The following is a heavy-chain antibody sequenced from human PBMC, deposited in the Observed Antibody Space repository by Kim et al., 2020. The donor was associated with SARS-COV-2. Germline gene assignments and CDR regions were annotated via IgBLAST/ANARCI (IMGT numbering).Heavy chain of an antibody. Sequence: ASVKVSCKASGYTFTSYAMHWVRQAPGQRLEWMGWINAGNGNTKYSQKFQGRVTITRDTSASTAYMELSSLRSEDTAVYYCASDVITMVRGVIGGMDVWGQGTTVTVSS. V-gene: IGHV1-3*01. J-gene: IGHJ6*02. CDR2: INAGNGNT. CDR3: ASDVITMVRGVIGGMDV. CDR1: GYTFTSYA. D-gene: IGHD3-10*01.